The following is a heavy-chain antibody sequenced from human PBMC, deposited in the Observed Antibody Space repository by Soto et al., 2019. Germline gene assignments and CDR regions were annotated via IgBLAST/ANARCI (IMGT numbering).Heavy chain of an antibody. D-gene: IGHD1-1*01. V-gene: IGHV1-18*01. CDR2: ISAHNSNT. Sequence: QVHLVQSGAEVKKPGGSVKVACQASGYAFTTYGITWVRQAPGQGLEWRGWISAHNSNTNYAQKLQGRVTVTTDTSTSTAYMELRSLRSDDTVVYYCARGRYGDYWGQGALVTVSS. CDR3: ARGRYGDY. CDR1: GYAFTTYG. J-gene: IGHJ4*02.